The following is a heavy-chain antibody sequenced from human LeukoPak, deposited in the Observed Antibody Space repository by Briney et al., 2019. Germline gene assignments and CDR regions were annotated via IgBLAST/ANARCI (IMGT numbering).Heavy chain of an antibody. V-gene: IGHV3-23*01. CDR3: ATGRGPNYYYGMDV. J-gene: IGHJ6*02. D-gene: IGHD3/OR15-3a*01. CDR1: GFTFSSSA. Sequence: PGGSLRLSCAASGFTFSSSAMSWVRQAPGKGLEWVSAISNNGGYTYYADSVQGRFTISRDNSKNTLYLQMNSLRAEDTAVYYCATGRGPNYYYGMDVWGQGTTVTVSS. CDR2: ISNNGGYT.